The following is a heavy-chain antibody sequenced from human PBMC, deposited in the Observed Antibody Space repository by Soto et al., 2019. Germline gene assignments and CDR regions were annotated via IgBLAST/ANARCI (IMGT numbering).Heavy chain of an antibody. D-gene: IGHD4-17*01. CDR1: GFTFSIYG. Sequence: QVQLVESGGGVVEPGRSLRLSCAASGFTFSIYGMHWVRQAPGKGLEWVAVISYDGSDKYYGDSVKGRFTISRDNSKNTLYLQMNSLRTEDTAIYYCAKDDYGDQGGFHYWGQGTLVSVSS. V-gene: IGHV3-30*18. CDR3: AKDDYGDQGGFHY. J-gene: IGHJ4*02. CDR2: ISYDGSDK.